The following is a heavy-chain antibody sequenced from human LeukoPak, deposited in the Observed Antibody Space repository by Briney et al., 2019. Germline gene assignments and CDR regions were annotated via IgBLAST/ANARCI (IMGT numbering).Heavy chain of an antibody. CDR2: IKQDGSEK. Sequence: GGSLRLSCAASGFTFSSYWMSWVRQAPGKGLERVANIKQDGSEKYYVESVKGRFTISRDNAKNALYLQMNSLRAEDTAVYYCARVSPQANSGDYWGQGTLVTVSS. CDR3: ARVSPQANSGDY. D-gene: IGHD3-10*01. CDR1: GFTFSSYW. V-gene: IGHV3-7*01. J-gene: IGHJ4*02.